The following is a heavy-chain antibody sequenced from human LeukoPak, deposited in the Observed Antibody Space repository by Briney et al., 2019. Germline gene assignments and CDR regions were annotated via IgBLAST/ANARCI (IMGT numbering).Heavy chain of an antibody. Sequence: PGGSLRLSCAASGFTFSTYWMHWVRQARGEGLVRVSRIKSDGSDTSYADSVKGRFTISRDNAKNTLYLQMNSLRAEDTAVYYCNTDPSFFVIPQWGQGTLVTVSP. CDR3: NTDPSFFVIPQ. V-gene: IGHV3-74*01. J-gene: IGHJ4*02. CDR1: GFTFSTYW. D-gene: IGHD3-16*02. CDR2: IKSDGSDT.